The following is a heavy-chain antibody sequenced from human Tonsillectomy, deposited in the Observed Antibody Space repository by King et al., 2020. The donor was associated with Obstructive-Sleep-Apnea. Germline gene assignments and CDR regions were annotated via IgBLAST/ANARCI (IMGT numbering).Heavy chain of an antibody. Sequence: VQLVESGGGVVQPGRSLRLSCAASGFTFNTYAMHWVRQAPGKGLEWVALISYDGSNKYYPDSVKGRFTISRDNSKNTLYLQMNSLRAEDTAVYYCARDRGRRDGYNVWVDAFDIWGQGTMVTVSS. CDR1: GFTFNTYA. V-gene: IGHV3-30*04. CDR2: ISYDGSNK. D-gene: IGHD5-24*01. J-gene: IGHJ3*02. CDR3: ARDRGRRDGYNVWVDAFDI.